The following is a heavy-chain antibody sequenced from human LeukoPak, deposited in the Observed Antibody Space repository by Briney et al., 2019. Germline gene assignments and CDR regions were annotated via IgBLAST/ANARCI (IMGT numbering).Heavy chain of an antibody. V-gene: IGHV3-30-3*01. J-gene: IGHJ3*02. CDR2: ISYDGSNK. CDR3: ASLQFGGNAFDI. Sequence: GRSLRLSCAASGFTFSSYAMHWVRQAPGKGLEWVAVISYDGSNKYYADSVKGRFTISRDNSKNTLYLQMNSLRAEDTAVYYCASLQFGGNAFDIWGQGTMVTVSS. D-gene: IGHD3-10*01. CDR1: GFTFSSYA.